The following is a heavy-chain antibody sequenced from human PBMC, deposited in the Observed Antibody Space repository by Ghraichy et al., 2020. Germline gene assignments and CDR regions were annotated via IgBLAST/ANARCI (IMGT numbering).Heavy chain of an antibody. CDR1: GFTFSGSA. J-gene: IGHJ6*03. CDR3: TSTPYSSLDYYYYYMDV. Sequence: GGSLRLSCAASGFTFSGSAMHWVRQASGKGLEWVGRIRSKANSYATAYAASVKGRFTISRDDSKNTAYLQMNSLKTEDTAVYYCTSTPYSSLDYYYYYMDVWGKGTTVTVSS. D-gene: IGHD6-13*01. V-gene: IGHV3-73*01. CDR2: IRSKANSYAT.